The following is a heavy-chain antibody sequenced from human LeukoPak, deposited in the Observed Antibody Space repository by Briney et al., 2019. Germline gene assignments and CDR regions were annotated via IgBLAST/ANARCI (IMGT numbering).Heavy chain of an antibody. J-gene: IGHJ4*02. CDR3: ASQGYNFRFHIDY. CDR2: ISYDGGEN. V-gene: IGHV3-33*05. D-gene: IGHD5-18*01. CDR1: GFTFSNYG. Sequence: PGRSLRLSCAASGFTFSNYGMHWVRQAPGKGLEWVAVISYDGGENYYAESVKGRITISRDNSRNTVYLQMNTLRAEDTAVYYCASQGYNFRFHIDYWGQGTPVTVSS.